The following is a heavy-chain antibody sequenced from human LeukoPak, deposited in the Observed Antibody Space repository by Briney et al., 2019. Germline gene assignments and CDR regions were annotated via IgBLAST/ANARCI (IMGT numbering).Heavy chain of an antibody. D-gene: IGHD2-15*01. CDR1: GGSVTYTNYY. CDR3: ARKYRGGGSLTPHDAFDI. V-gene: IGHV4-39*01. CDR2: IYYNGKT. J-gene: IGHJ3*02. Sequence: PSETLSLTCTVSGGSVTYTNYYWGWIRQPPGKGLQWIGVIYYNGKTYYNPSLKSRVTVAVDTSKNQFSLKLSSVTAADTAVYYCARKYRGGGSLTPHDAFDIWGQGTMVTVSS.